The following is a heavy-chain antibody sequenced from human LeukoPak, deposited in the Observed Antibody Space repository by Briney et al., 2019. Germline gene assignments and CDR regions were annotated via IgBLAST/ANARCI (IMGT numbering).Heavy chain of an antibody. J-gene: IGHJ3*02. CDR2: INPNSGGI. D-gene: IGHD2-8*01. V-gene: IGHV1-2*02. CDR3: GREGVSGDAFDI. Sequence: ASVKVSCKASGYTFTGYYMQWVRQAPGQGLEWMGWINPNSGGINYAQKFQGRVTMTRDTSISTAYMELSRLRSDDTAVYYCGREGVSGDAFDIWGQGTRGTVSS. CDR1: GYTFTGYY.